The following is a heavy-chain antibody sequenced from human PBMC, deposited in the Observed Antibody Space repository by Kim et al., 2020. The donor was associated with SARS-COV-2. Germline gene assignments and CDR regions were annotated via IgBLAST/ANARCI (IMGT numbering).Heavy chain of an antibody. CDR1: GFTFSSYD. CDR3: ARDGGASLDY. Sequence: GGSLRLSCAASGFTFSSYDIHWVRQAPGKGLEWVAVIWFDGSNKYYGDSVRGRFTVSRDNSKNTVFLQMNSLTAEDTAVYYCARDGGASLDYWGQGTLVTVSS. CDR2: IWFDGSNK. J-gene: IGHJ4*02. D-gene: IGHD3-16*01. V-gene: IGHV3-33*08.